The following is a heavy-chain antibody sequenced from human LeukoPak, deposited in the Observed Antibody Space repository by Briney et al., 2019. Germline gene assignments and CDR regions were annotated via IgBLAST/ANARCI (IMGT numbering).Heavy chain of an antibody. Sequence: SETLSLTCTVSGYSISSGYYWGWIRQPPGKGLEWIGSIYYSGSTYYNPSLKSRVTISVDTSKNQFSLKLSSVTAADTAVYYCAREPSIAVAEVAFDIWGQGTMVTVSS. J-gene: IGHJ3*02. V-gene: IGHV4-38-2*02. CDR3: AREPSIAVAEVAFDI. CDR2: IYYSGST. D-gene: IGHD6-19*01. CDR1: GYSISSGYY.